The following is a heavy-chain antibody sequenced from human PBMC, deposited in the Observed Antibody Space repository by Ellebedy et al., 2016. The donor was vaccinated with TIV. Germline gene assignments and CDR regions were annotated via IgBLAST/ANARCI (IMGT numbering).Heavy chain of an antibody. J-gene: IGHJ4*02. Sequence: GGSLRLXXAASGFTFSSYAMIWVRQAPGKGLEWVSRISGSGSSTDYADSVKGRFTISRDNPKNTLYLQMNSLRAEDTALYYCGKDYEGGWSFDSWGQGTLVTVSS. CDR3: GKDYEGGWSFDS. D-gene: IGHD6-19*01. V-gene: IGHV3-23*01. CDR1: GFTFSSYA. CDR2: ISGSGSST.